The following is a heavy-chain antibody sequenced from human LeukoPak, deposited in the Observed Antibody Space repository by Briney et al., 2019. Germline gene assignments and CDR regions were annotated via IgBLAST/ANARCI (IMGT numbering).Heavy chain of an antibody. CDR3: AKADNEYYFDC. CDR2: FYYSGST. CDR1: GGPISSYY. V-gene: IGHV4-59*08. J-gene: IGHJ4*02. D-gene: IGHD1-1*01. Sequence: AEPLSLTCTVSGGPISSYYWIWIRQPPGKGLEWIGYFYYSGSTNYNPSHRSLVTTSVDTSNNQYSLKLSSVAAADTAVYYAAKADNEYYFDCWGQGTLVTVSS.